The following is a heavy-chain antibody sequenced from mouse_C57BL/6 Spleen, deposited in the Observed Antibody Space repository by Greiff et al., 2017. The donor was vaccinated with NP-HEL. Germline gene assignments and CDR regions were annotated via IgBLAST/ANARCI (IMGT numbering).Heavy chain of an antibody. D-gene: IGHD2-2*01. V-gene: IGHV5-16*01. Sequence: EVKLVESEGGLVQPGSSMKLSCTASGFTFSDYYMAWVRQVPEKGLEWVANINYDGSSTYYLDSLKSRFTISRDNAKNILYLQMSSLKSEDTATYYCARNGYPYYYAMDYWGQGTSVTVSS. CDR2: INYDGSST. CDR3: ARNGYPYYYAMDY. J-gene: IGHJ4*01. CDR1: GFTFSDYY.